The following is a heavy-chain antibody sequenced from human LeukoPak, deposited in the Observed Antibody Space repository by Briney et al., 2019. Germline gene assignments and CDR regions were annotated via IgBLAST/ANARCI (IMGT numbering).Heavy chain of an antibody. D-gene: IGHD3-10*01. CDR1: GYTFTSYG. CDR2: ISAYNGNT. Sequence: ASVKVSCKASGYTFTSYGISWVRQAPGQGLEWMGWISAYNGNTNYAQKLQGRVTMTTDTSTSTAYMELRSLRSDDTAVYYCARDSWGSGTPYYFDYWGQGTLVTVSS. V-gene: IGHV1-18*01. CDR3: ARDSWGSGTPYYFDY. J-gene: IGHJ4*02.